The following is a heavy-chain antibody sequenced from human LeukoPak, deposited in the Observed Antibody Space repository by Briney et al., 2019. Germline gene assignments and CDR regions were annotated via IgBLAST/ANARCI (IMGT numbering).Heavy chain of an antibody. CDR3: ARGKSGFGDYSFSGVRARDFDY. J-gene: IGHJ4*02. CDR2: INHSGST. V-gene: IGHV4-34*01. D-gene: IGHD4-17*01. CDR1: GGSFSGYY. Sequence: SETLSLTCAVYGGSFSGYYWSWIRQPPGKGLEWIGEINHSGSTNYNPSLKSRVTISVDTSKNQFSLKLSSVTAADTAVYYCARGKSGFGDYSFSGVRARDFDYWGQGTLVTVSS.